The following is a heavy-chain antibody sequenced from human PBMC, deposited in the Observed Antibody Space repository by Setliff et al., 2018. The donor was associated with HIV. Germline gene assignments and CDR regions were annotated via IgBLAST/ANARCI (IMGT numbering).Heavy chain of an antibody. D-gene: IGHD3-22*01. CDR3: ARSARVGYYDSSGYS. Sequence: SETRSLTCTVSGGSISSGSYYWSWIRQPAGKGLEWIGRIYTSGSTNYNPSLKSRVTISVDTSKNQFSLKLSSVTAADTAVYYCARSARVGYYDSSGYSWGQGTLVTVSS. CDR2: IYTSGST. CDR1: GGSISSGSYY. V-gene: IGHV4-61*02. J-gene: IGHJ4*02.